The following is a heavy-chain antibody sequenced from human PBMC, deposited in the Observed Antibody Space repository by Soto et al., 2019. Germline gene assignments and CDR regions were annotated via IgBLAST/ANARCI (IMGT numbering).Heavy chain of an antibody. V-gene: IGHV1-69*18. J-gene: IGHJ4*02. CDR3: VGYYYDTGGYYYDY. Sequence: QVQLVQSGAEVKKPGSSVKVSCKASGGTFSSFAISWVRQAPGQRLEWMERIIPIFDSSNYAQKFQGRLTIAADESTSTAYMELSSLRSEDTAVFYCVGYYYDTGGYYYDYWGQGTLVTVSS. CDR1: GGTFSSFA. CDR2: IIPIFDSS. D-gene: IGHD3-22*01.